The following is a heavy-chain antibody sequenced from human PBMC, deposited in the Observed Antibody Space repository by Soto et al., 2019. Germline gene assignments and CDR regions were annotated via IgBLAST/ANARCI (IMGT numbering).Heavy chain of an antibody. CDR1: GFTFSNYV. D-gene: IGHD3-22*01. Sequence: PGGSLRLSCVASGFTFSNYVMHWVRQAPGKGLEWVAVISYDGTNKYYGDSVKGRFTISRDNSKNTLYLQMNSLRGEDTAVYYCAKDQDRSAYYYLFDYWGQGTLVTVSS. CDR3: AKDQDRSAYYYLFDY. J-gene: IGHJ4*02. V-gene: IGHV3-30*18. CDR2: ISYDGTNK.